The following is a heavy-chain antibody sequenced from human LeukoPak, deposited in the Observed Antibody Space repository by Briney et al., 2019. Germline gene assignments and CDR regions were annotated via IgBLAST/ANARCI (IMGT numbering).Heavy chain of an antibody. CDR3: TTVCSSTSCYGEDCDY. V-gene: IGHV3-15*01. D-gene: IGHD2-2*01. CDR2: INNKTNAGTT. CDR1: GFTFSNAW. J-gene: IGHJ4*02. Sequence: GGSLRLSCAASGFTFSNAWMSWVRQAPGKGLEWVGRINNKTNAGTTDYAAPVKGRFTIARDDSKNTLYLQMNSLKTEDTAVYYCTTVCSSTSCYGEDCDYWGQGTLVTVSS.